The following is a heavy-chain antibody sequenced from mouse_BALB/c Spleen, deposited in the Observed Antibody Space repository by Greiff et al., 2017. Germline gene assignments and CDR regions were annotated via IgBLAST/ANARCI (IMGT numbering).Heavy chain of an antibody. D-gene: IGHD3-1*01. CDR2: IYPGDGDT. CDR1: GYAFSSSW. J-gene: IGHJ2*01. Sequence: VQLQQSGPELVKPGASVKISCKASGYAFSSSWMNWVKQRPGQGLEWIGRIYPGDGDTNYNGKFKGKATLTADKSSSTAYMQLSSLTSVDSAVYFCARGGIGGYYFDYWGQGTTLTVSS. CDR3: ARGGIGGYYFDY. V-gene: IGHV1-82*01.